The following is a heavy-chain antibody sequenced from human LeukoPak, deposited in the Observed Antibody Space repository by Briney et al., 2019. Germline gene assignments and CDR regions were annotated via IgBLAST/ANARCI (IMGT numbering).Heavy chain of an antibody. Sequence: ASVKVSCKASGFTFTTSAVQWVRQARGQRLEWIGWIVVGTGNTNYAQKFQERVTITRDMSTSTAYMELSSLRAEDTAVYYCAKELDSSGYFDYWGQGTLVTVSS. V-gene: IGHV1-58*01. CDR2: IVVGTGNT. CDR1: GFTFTTSA. D-gene: IGHD3-22*01. J-gene: IGHJ4*02. CDR3: AKELDSSGYFDY.